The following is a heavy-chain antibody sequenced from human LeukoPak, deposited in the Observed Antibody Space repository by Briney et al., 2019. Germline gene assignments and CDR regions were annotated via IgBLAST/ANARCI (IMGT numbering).Heavy chain of an antibody. V-gene: IGHV4-4*09. CDR1: GGSISSYY. J-gene: IGHJ4*02. D-gene: IGHD7-27*01. CDR2: IYTSGST. CDR3: ARAGTNWGSYFDY. Sequence: SGTLSLTCTVSGGSISSYYWSWIRQPPGKGLEWIGYIYTSGSTNYNPSLKSRVTISVDTSKNQFSLKLSSVTAADTAVYYCARAGTNWGSYFDYWGQGTLVTVSS.